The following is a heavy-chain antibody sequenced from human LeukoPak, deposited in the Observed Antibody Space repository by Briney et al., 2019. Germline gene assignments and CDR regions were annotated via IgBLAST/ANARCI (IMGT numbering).Heavy chain of an antibody. D-gene: IGHD2-8*01. CDR2: IYPADSET. CDR3: ARATCVNGICYTLY. J-gene: IGHJ4*02. CDR1: GFIFTGYW. Sequence: GESLKISCKGSGFIFTGYWIVWVRQMPGKGLEWMGIIYPADSETTYSPSLQGQITISADRSSTTAHLQWSSLKASDTAIYYCARATCVNGICYTLYWGQGSLVTVSS. V-gene: IGHV5-51*01.